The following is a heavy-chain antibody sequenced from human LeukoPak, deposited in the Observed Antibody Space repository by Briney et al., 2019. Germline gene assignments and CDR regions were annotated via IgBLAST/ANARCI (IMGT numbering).Heavy chain of an antibody. V-gene: IGHV3-30-3*01. J-gene: IGHJ6*02. D-gene: IGHD1-7*01. CDR3: ARVRLELKARYGMDV. CDR1: GFTFSSYA. Sequence: PGGSLRLSCAASGFTFSSYAMHWVRQAPGKGLEWVAVISYDGSNKYYADSVKGRFTISRDNSKNTLYLQMNSLRAEDTAVYYCARVRLELKARYGMDVWGQGTTVTVSS. CDR2: ISYDGSNK.